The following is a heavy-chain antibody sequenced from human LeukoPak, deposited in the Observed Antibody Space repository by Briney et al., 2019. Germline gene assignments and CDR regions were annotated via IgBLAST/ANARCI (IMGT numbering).Heavy chain of an antibody. CDR1: GGSISSTTYY. V-gene: IGHV4-39*01. D-gene: IGHD3-22*01. J-gene: IGHJ5*02. CDR2: IYYSGST. CDR3: ARHRGDYDSSGYYWFDP. Sequence: PSETLSLTCSVSGGSISSTTYYWAWIRQPPGKGLEWIGTIYYSGSTYYNPSLKSRVTISVDTSNNQFSLKLSSVTAADTAVYYCARHRGDYDSSGYYWFDPWSQGTLVTVSS.